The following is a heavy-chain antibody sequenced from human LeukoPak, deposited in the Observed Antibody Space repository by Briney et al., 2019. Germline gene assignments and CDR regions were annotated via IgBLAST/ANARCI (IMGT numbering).Heavy chain of an antibody. J-gene: IGHJ3*02. D-gene: IGHD3-9*01. CDR1: GYTFTGYY. CDR3: ARIGFPLSI. CDR2: ISAYNGNT. V-gene: IGHV1-18*04. Sequence: ASVKVSCKASGYTFTGYYMHWVRQAPGQGLEWMGWISAYNGNTNYAQKLQGRVTITADESTSTAYMELSSLRSEDTAVYYCARIGFPLSIWGQGTMVTVSS.